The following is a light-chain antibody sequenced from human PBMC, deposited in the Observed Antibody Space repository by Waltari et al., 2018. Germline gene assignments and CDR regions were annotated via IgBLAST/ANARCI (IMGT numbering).Light chain of an antibody. CDR3: SSYISSSTLEL. Sequence: QFDLTQPASVSVSLGQSITTSFAGTTRDVGAYNYVSWYQQHPGKAPKLIIFDVSNRPSGVSNRFSGSKSGNTASLTISGLQAEDEADYYCSSYISSSTLELFGGGTSLTVL. J-gene: IGLJ2*01. CDR1: TRDVGAYNY. V-gene: IGLV2-14*03. CDR2: DVS.